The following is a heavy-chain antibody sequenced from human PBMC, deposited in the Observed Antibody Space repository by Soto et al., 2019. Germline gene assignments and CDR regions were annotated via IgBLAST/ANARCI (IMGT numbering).Heavy chain of an antibody. Sequence: QVQLVESGGGVVQPGRSLRLSCAASGFRFNTHAMHWVRQAPGKGLEWVAVIWYDGSNEDYVNSVKGRFTISRDNSKNMLNLQMNSLRVEDTGVYYCARVAYCSGGACYPDDWGQGTLVTVSP. V-gene: IGHV3-33*01. D-gene: IGHD2-15*01. J-gene: IGHJ4*02. CDR3: ARVAYCSGGACYPDD. CDR1: GFRFNTHA. CDR2: IWYDGSNE.